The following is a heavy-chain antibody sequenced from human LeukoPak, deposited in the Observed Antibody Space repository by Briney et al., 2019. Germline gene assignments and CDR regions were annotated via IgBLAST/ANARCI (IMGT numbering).Heavy chain of an antibody. J-gene: IGHJ4*02. D-gene: IGHD3-22*01. CDR2: INHSGST. Sequence: PSETLSLTCAVYGGSFSGYYWSWIRQPPGKGLEWIGEINHSGSTNYNPSLKSRVTISVDTSKNQFSLKLSSVTAADTAVYYCAIPRNYYDSSGYALDYRGQGTLVTVSS. CDR1: GGSFSGYY. V-gene: IGHV4-34*01. CDR3: AIPRNYYDSSGYALDY.